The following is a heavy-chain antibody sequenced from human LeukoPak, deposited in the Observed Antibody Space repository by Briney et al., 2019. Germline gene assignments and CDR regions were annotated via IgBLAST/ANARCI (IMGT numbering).Heavy chain of an antibody. V-gene: IGHV3-23*01. Sequence: HTGESLRLSCAASGFTFSSYGMSWVRQAPGKGLEWVSSISGSGGTTYYADSVKGRFTISRDNSKNTLYLQMNSLRADDTAVYSCAKDPPTVMANAFHIWGQGTMVTVS. CDR1: GFTFSSYG. CDR2: ISGSGGTT. J-gene: IGHJ3*02. D-gene: IGHD5-18*01. CDR3: AKDPPTVMANAFHI.